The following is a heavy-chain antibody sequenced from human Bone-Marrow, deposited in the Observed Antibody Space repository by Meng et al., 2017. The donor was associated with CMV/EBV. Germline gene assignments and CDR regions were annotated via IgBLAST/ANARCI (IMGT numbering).Heavy chain of an antibody. D-gene: IGHD5-18*01. Sequence: GSLRLSCTVSGGSISSYYWSWVRQPPGKGLEWIGEIYHSGSTNYNPSLKSRVTISVDKSKNQFSLKLSSVTAADTAVYYCARGGYSYGFVVWGQGTTVTVSS. V-gene: IGHV4-4*02. CDR3: ARGGYSYGFVV. CDR1: GGSISSYY. CDR2: IYHSGST. J-gene: IGHJ6*02.